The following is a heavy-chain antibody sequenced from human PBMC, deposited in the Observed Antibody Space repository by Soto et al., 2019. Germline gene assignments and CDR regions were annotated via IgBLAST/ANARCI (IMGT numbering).Heavy chain of an antibody. Sequence: GGSLRLSCAASGFTFSSYGMHWVRQAPGKGLEWVAVIWYDGSNKYYADSVKGRFTISRDNSKNTLYLQMNSLRAEDTAVYYCASELQKNWGSKYFDYWGQGTLVTVSS. J-gene: IGHJ4*02. CDR1: GFTFSSYG. D-gene: IGHD7-27*01. CDR3: ASELQKNWGSKYFDY. CDR2: IWYDGSNK. V-gene: IGHV3-33*01.